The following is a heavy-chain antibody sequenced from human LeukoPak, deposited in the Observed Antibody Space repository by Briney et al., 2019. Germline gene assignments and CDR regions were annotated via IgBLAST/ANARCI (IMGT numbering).Heavy chain of an antibody. CDR2: ISGSGGST. Sequence: GGSLRLPCAASGFTFSSYAMSWVRQAPGKGLEWVSAISGSGGSTYYADSVKGRFTISRDNSKNTLYLQMNSLRAEDTAVYYCAKEGYYYGSGSYYSPLDYWGQGTLVTVSS. CDR3: AKEGYYYGSGSYYSPLDY. D-gene: IGHD3-10*01. J-gene: IGHJ4*02. CDR1: GFTFSSYA. V-gene: IGHV3-23*01.